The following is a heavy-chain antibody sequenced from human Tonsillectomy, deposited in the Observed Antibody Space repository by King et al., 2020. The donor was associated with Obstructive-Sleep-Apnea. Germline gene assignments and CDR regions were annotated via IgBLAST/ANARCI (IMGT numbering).Heavy chain of an antibody. CDR2: ISAYNGNT. J-gene: IGHJ4*02. Sequence: VQLVESGAEVKKPGASVKVSCKASGYTFTSYGISWVRQAPGQGLEWMGWISAYNGNTNYAQKLQGRCTMTTDKSPRTADMELRSLRSDVTAVYYCARDRVYSGYDYDYWGQGTLVTVSS. D-gene: IGHD5-12*01. V-gene: IGHV1-18*01. CDR1: GYTFTSYG. CDR3: ARDRVYSGYDYDY.